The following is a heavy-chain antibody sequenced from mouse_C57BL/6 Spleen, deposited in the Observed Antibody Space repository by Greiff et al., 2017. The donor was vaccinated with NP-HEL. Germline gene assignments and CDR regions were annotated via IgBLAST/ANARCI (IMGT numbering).Heavy chain of an antibody. CDR1: GYNFTSYW. Sequence: QVQLKQSGAELAKPGASVKLSCKASGYNFTSYWMHWVKQRPGQGLEWIGYINPSSGTTKYNQKLKDKATLTADKSSSTAYMQLSSLTYEDSAVYYCARGGSRAWFAYWGQGTLVTVSA. CDR3: ARGGSRAWFAY. D-gene: IGHD1-1*02. V-gene: IGHV1-7*01. CDR2: INPSSGTT. J-gene: IGHJ3*01.